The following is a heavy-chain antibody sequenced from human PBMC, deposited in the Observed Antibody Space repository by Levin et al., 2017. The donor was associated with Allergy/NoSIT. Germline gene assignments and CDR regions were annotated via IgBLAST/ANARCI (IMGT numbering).Heavy chain of an antibody. V-gene: IGHV3-64*01. CDR3: ARRFGDYSGFDY. D-gene: IGHD4-17*01. CDR1: GFTFSSYA. J-gene: IGHJ4*02. Sequence: GGSLRLSCAASGFTFSSYAMHWVRQAPGKGLEYVSAISGSGGNTYYANSVKGRFTISRDNSKNTRYLQMGSLRAEDMAVYYCARRFGDYSGFDYWGQGTLVTVSS. CDR2: ISGSGGNT.